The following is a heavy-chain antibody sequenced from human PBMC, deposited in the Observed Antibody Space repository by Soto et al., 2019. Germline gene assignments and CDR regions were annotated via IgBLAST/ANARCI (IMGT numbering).Heavy chain of an antibody. D-gene: IGHD6-19*01. V-gene: IGHV4-59*01. CDR2: IYYSGST. J-gene: IGHJ5*01. Sequence: SETFSLTCTVSGGFLSSYYWSWIRQPPGKGLEWIGYIYYSGSTNYNPSLKSRVTISVDTSKNQFSLKLSSVTAADTAVYYCARTLCAVPVRFAPRGRGTLVTVS. CDR3: ARTLCAVPVRFAP. CDR1: GGFLSSYY.